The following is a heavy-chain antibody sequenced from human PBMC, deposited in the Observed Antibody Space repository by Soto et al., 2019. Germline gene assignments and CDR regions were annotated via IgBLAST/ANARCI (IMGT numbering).Heavy chain of an antibody. CDR1: GFTFSSYW. D-gene: IGHD6-13*01. V-gene: IGHV3-74*01. Sequence: EVQLVESGGGLVQPGGSLRLSCAASGFTFSSYWMHWVRQAPGKGLVWVSRINSDGSSTTYADSVKGRFTISRDNAKNTVYLQMNSLRAEDTAVYYCASKHSSRAFDYWGQRTLVTVSS. J-gene: IGHJ4*02. CDR3: ASKHSSRAFDY. CDR2: INSDGSST.